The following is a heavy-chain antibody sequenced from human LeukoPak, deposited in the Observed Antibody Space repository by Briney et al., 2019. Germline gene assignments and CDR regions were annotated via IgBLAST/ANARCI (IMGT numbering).Heavy chain of an antibody. V-gene: IGHV3-7*01. Sequence: PGGSLGLSCAASGFTFSSYWMSWVRQAPGKGLEWVANIKQDGSEKYYVDSVKGRFTISRDNAKNSLYLQMNSLRAEDTAVYYCARGGPVLRYFDWLVYFDYWGQGTLVTVSS. CDR2: IKQDGSEK. CDR1: GFTFSSYW. CDR3: ARGGPVLRYFDWLVYFDY. J-gene: IGHJ4*02. D-gene: IGHD3-9*01.